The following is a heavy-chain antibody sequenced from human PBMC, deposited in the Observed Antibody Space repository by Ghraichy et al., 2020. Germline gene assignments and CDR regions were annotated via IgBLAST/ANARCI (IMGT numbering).Heavy chain of an antibody. CDR2: IHTDGNT. CDR3: ARERTSMEDYGIYEFDYYGMDV. V-gene: IGHV3-53*01. D-gene: IGHD4-17*01. CDR1: GFTVSDNY. J-gene: IGHJ6*02. Sequence: GGSLRLSCALSGFTVSDNYMAWVRQAPGKGLEWVSTIHTDGNTYYADSVQGRFTISTDYLTNTLYLQMNSLRVDDTAVYYCARERTSMEDYGIYEFDYYGMDVWGQGTTVTVSS.